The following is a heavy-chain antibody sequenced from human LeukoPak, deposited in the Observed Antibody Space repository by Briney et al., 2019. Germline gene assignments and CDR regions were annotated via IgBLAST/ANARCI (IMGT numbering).Heavy chain of an antibody. Sequence: SETLSLTSTVSGGSITSSSYYWGWNGQPPGKGLEWIGSMYYSGSTYYNPSLKSRVTISVDTSMHQFSLKLSSVTAADTAVYYCVRHSTRPYDSIGYYYSAYWGQGTLVTVSS. CDR1: GGSITSSSYY. V-gene: IGHV4-39*01. CDR2: MYYSGST. D-gene: IGHD3-22*01. J-gene: IGHJ4*02. CDR3: VRHSTRPYDSIGYYYSAY.